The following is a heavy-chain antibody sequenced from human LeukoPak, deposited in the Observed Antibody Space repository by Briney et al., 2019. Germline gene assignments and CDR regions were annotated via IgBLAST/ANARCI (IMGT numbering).Heavy chain of an antibody. CDR3: ARGAYYYED. CDR2: ISSSSSTI. V-gene: IGHV3-48*01. J-gene: IGHJ4*02. CDR1: GFTFSSHR. D-gene: IGHD3-22*01. Sequence: GGSLRLSCAASGFTFSSHRMNWVRQAPGKGLEWVSYISSSSSTIYYADSVKGRFTISRDNAKNSLYLQMNSLRAEDTAVYYCARGAYYYEDWGQGTLVTVSS.